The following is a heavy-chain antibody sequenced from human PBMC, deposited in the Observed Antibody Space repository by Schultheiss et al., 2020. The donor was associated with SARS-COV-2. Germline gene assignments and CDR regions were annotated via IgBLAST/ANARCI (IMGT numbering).Heavy chain of an antibody. CDR1: GYSISSGYY. J-gene: IGHJ6*03. CDR3: ARVGYCSSTSCPELVYYYYYYMDV. D-gene: IGHD2-2*01. V-gene: IGHV4-61*01. CDR2: IYYSGST. Sequence: SETLSLTCAVSGYSISSGYYWGWIRQPPGKGLEWIGDIYYSGSTNYNPSLKSRVTISVDTSKNQFSLKLSSVTAADTAVYYCARVGYCSSTSCPELVYYYYYYMDVWGKGTTVTVSS.